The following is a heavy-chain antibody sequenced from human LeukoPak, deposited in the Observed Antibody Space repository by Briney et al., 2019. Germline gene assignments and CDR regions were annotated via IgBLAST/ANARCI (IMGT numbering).Heavy chain of an antibody. CDR3: AKDLNYYDSGGFYYVYDY. V-gene: IGHV3-23*01. J-gene: IGHJ4*02. D-gene: IGHD3-22*01. CDR2: ISGSGGST. Sequence: PGGSLRLSCAASGFTFSSYAMSWVRQAPGKGLEWVSIISGSGGSTHYADSVKGRFTISRDNAKSTLYLQMNSLRAEDTAIYYCAKDLNYYDSGGFYYVYDYWGQGTLVTVSS. CDR1: GFTFSSYA.